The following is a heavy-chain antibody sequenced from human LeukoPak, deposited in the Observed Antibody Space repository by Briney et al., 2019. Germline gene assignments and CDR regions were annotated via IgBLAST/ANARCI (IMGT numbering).Heavy chain of an antibody. CDR2: ISSSSSYI. V-gene: IGHV3-21*01. J-gene: IGHJ5*02. CDR1: GFTFSSYS. D-gene: IGHD3-10*01. Sequence: GGSLRLSCAASGFTFSSYSMNWVRQAPGKGLEWVSSISSSSSYIYYADSVKGRFTISRDNAKNSLYLQMNSLRAEDTAVYYCARAVRGTALWFDPWGQGTLVTVSS. CDR3: ARAVRGTALWFDP.